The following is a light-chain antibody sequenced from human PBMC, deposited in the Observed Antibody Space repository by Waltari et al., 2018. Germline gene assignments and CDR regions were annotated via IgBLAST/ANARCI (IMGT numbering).Light chain of an antibody. CDR1: SGDIGTYKF. CDR3: SSYTTASSWV. V-gene: IGLV2-14*01. Sequence: QSALTQPASVSGSPGQSITNSCTGTSGDIGTYKFVSWYQQEPGRAPKLIVYDVSQRPSGVSNRFSGSKSGNTASLTISGLQAEDEADYYCSSYTTASSWVFGGGTKLTVL. CDR2: DVS. J-gene: IGLJ3*02.